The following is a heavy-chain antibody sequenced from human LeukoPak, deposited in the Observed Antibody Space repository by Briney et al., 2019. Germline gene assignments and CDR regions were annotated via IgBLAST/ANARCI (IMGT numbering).Heavy chain of an antibody. CDR2: INPNSGGT. D-gene: IGHD2-15*01. CDR3: ARMVDWVAFDI. J-gene: IGHJ3*02. Sequence: GASVKVSCKASGYTFTGYYMHWVRQAPGQGLKWMGWINPNSGGTNYAQKFQGRVTMTRDTSISTAYMELSRLRSDDTAVYYCARMVDWVAFDIWSQGTMVTVSS. CDR1: GYTFTGYY. V-gene: IGHV1-2*02.